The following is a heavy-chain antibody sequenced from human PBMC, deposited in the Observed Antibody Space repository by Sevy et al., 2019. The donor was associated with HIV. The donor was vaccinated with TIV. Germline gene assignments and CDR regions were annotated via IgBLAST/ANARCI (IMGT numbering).Heavy chain of an antibody. CDR3: ARDITFRSGYQWNFDY. Sequence: GGSLRLSCAASGFTFSSYSMNWVRQAPGKGLEWVSSISSSSSYIYYADSVKGRFTISRDNAKNSLYLQMNSLRAEDTAVYYCARDITFRSGYQWNFDYWGQGTLVTVSS. CDR1: GFTFSSYS. J-gene: IGHJ4*02. CDR2: ISSSSSYI. V-gene: IGHV3-21*01. D-gene: IGHD3-3*01.